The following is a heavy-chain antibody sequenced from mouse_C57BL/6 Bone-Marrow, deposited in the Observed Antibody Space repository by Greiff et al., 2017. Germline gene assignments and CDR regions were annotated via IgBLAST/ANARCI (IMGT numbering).Heavy chain of an antibody. J-gene: IGHJ4*01. CDR3: ARGGYYYGSSYDYAMDY. CDR2: IYPGNGDT. CDR1: GYTFTSYN. Sequence: QVQLQQSGAELVRPGASVKMSCKASGYTFTSYNMHWVQQTPRQGLEWIGAIYPGNGDTSYTQKFKGKATLTVDKSSSTAYMQLSSLTSEDSAVYFCARGGYYYGSSYDYAMDYWGQGTSVTVSS. V-gene: IGHV1-12*01. D-gene: IGHD1-1*01.